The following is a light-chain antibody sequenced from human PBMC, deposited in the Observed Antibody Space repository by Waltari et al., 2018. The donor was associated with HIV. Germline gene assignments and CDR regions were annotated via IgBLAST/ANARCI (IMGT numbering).Light chain of an antibody. Sequence: QSVLTQPPSVSGAPGQRVTIPCTGSRTNIGAGYDVHWYQQLPGTAPKLPIFRNVNRPSGVPDRFPGSKSGTSASLAITGLQAEDEADFYCQSYDTSLGGWVFGGGTKLTVL. V-gene: IGLV1-40*01. J-gene: IGLJ3*02. CDR2: RNV. CDR1: RTNIGAGYD. CDR3: QSYDTSLGGWV.